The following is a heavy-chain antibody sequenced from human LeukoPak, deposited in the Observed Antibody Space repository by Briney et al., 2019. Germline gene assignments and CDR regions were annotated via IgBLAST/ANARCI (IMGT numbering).Heavy chain of an antibody. D-gene: IGHD6-19*01. CDR1: GGSISSYY. CDR2: IYYSGST. J-gene: IGHJ4*02. CDR3: ARLTYSSGGLIFDY. V-gene: IGHV4-59*08. Sequence: SETLSLTCTVSGGSISSYYWSWIRQPPGKGLEWIGYIYYSGSTNYNPSLKSRVTISVDTSKNQFSLKLSSVTAADTAVYYCARLTYSSGGLIFDYWGQGTLVTVSS.